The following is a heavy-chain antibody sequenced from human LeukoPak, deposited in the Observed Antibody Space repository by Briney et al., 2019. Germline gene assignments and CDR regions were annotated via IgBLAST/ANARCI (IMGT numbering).Heavy chain of an antibody. J-gene: IGHJ6*03. CDR3: VVDNYYMDV. CDR2: FYTGGGT. CDR1: GGSIGSGTYY. V-gene: IGHV4-61*02. Sequence: PSETLSLTCTVSGGSIGSGTYYWTWLRQPAGKGLEWIGRFYTGGGTNYNPSLRSRVSISLDMSKNQFSLKMSSVTAADTAVYYCVVDNYYMDVWGKGTTVTVSS.